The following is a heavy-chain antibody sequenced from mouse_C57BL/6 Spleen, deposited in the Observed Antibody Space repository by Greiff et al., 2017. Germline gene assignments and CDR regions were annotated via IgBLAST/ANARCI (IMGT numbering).Heavy chain of an antibody. J-gene: IGHJ3*01. V-gene: IGHV1-64*01. CDR1: GYTFTSYW. Sequence: QVQLQQSGAELVKPGASVKLSCKASGYTFTSYWMHWVKQRPGQGLEWIGMIHPNSGSTNYNEKFKSKATLTADKSSSTAYMQLSSLTSEASAVYYCARSSGISYEAWFAYWGEGTLVTVSA. CDR3: ARSSGISYEAWFAY. CDR2: IHPNSGST. D-gene: IGHD1-1*01.